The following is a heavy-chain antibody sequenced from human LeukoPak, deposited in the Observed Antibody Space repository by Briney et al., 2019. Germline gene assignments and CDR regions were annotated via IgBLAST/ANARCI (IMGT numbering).Heavy chain of an antibody. J-gene: IGHJ4*02. CDR2: FDPEDGET. CDR1: GYTLTELS. CDR3: ATRRDGYNYRRYYFDY. D-gene: IGHD5-24*01. V-gene: IGHV1-24*01. Sequence: ASVKVSCKVSGYTLTELSMHWVRQAPGKGLEWMGGFDPEDGETIYAQKFQGRVTMTEDTSTDTAYMELSSLRSEDTAVYYCATRRDGYNYRRYYFDYWGQGTLVTVSS.